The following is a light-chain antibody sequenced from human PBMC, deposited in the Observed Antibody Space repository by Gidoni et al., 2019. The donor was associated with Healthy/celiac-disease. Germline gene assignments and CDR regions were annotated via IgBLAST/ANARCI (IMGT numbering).Light chain of an antibody. CDR3: QVWDSSSDHPGV. Sequence: SYVLNQPTSVSVDPGQTSRITWGGNNIGSKSLPWYQQKPVQAPVLVVYDDSDRPSGIPERFSGSNSGNTATLTISKVEAGDEADYYCQVWDSSSDHPGVFGGGTKLTVL. J-gene: IGLJ3*02. CDR2: DDS. V-gene: IGLV3-21*02. CDR1: NIGSKS.